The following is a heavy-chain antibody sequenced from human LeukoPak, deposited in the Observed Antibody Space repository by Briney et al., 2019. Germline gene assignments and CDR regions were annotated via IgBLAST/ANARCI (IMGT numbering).Heavy chain of an antibody. CDR2: ISGSGGST. D-gene: IGHD2-2*01. Sequence: PGGPLRLSCAASGFTFSSYAMSWVRQAPGKGLEWVSAISGSGGSTYYADSVKGRFTISRDNSKNTLYLQMNSLRAEDTAVYYCARDGDIVVVPAADRGSGSYYDAFDIWGQGTMVTVSS. J-gene: IGHJ3*02. V-gene: IGHV3-23*01. CDR1: GFTFSSYA. CDR3: ARDGDIVVVPAADRGSGSYYDAFDI.